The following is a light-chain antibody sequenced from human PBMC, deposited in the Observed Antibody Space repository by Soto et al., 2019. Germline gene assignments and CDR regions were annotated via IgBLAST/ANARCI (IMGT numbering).Light chain of an antibody. V-gene: IGKV3-20*01. J-gene: IGKJ1*01. CDR3: QPYNTWSWT. CDR1: QSVSSSY. CDR2: GAS. Sequence: DIVLTQSPGTLSLSPVERATLSCTASQSVSSSYLAWYQQKPGHAPRLFIYGASSRATGSPDRFRGSWYGTDFNLTLSRLEAEDFAIYYCQPYNTWSWTVGQGAKVDIK.